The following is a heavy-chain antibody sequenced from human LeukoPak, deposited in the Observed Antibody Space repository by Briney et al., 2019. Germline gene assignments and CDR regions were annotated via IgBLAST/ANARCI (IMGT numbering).Heavy chain of an antibody. D-gene: IGHD5-24*01. CDR1: GGSISSSNW. CDR3: TREHGCYYFDD. V-gene: IGHV4-4*02. Sequence: SETLCLTCAVSGGSISSSNWWSWVRQSPGKGLEGIGEIYHSETTNYNQSLTGRVTISVDKSKNQFSLRLSSVTAADTAVYPSTREHGCYYFDDWGQGTLVTVSS. CDR2: IYHSETT. J-gene: IGHJ4*02.